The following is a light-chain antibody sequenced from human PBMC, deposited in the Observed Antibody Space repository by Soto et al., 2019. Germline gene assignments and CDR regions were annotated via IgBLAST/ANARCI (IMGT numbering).Light chain of an antibody. CDR3: QQSYSAPRT. Sequence: DIQMTQSPSSLSASVGDRVTITCRASQSIGNYLSWYQQKPGKAPKLLIYGTSNLQGGVPSRFSGSGSETGFTLTISCLQPEDFATYYCQQSYSAPRTLGQGTKVDIK. J-gene: IGKJ2*01. CDR2: GTS. V-gene: IGKV1-39*01. CDR1: QSIGNY.